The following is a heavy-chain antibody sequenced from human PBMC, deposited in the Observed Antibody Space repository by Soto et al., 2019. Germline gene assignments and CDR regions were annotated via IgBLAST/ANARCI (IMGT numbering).Heavy chain of an antibody. V-gene: IGHV4-4*02. J-gene: IGHJ4*02. CDR2: IYHTGST. D-gene: IGHD3-9*01. CDR3: ARKGYFDWLYFDY. Sequence: SETLCLTCAVSGGSISSTYWWSWVRQPPGKGLEWIGEIYHTGSTNYNPSLKSRVTISVDKSKNQFSLKLSSVTAADTAFYYCARKGYFDWLYFDYWGLGTLVTVS. CDR1: GGSISSTYW.